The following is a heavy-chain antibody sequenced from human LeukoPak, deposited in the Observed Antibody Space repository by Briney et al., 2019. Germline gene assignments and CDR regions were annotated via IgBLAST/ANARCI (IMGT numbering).Heavy chain of an antibody. J-gene: IGHJ5*02. CDR3: ARGGRGQQNWFDP. CDR1: GYSISSGYY. D-gene: IGHD1/OR15-1a*01. V-gene: IGHV4-38-2*02. Sequence: PSETQSLTCTVSGYSISSGYYWGCIRQPPGKGLEWIGSIYHSGSTYYNPSLKSRVTISVDTSKNQFSLTLSSVTAADTAGYYCARGGRGQQNWFDPWGQGTLVTVSS. CDR2: IYHSGST.